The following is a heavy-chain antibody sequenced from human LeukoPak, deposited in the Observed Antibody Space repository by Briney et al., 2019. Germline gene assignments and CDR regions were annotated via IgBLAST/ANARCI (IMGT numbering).Heavy chain of an antibody. V-gene: IGHV3-23*01. D-gene: IGHD3-10*01. CDR3: AKGHYYGSGSLDY. J-gene: IGHJ4*02. CDR1: GFTFRSHA. CDR2: IYENGGTT. Sequence: GGSLRLSCVGSGFTFRSHAMSWVRQAPEKGLEFVSGIYENGGTTYYADSVKGRFSISRDNSKNTLYLQMDSLRGEDTAVYYCAKGHYYGSGSLDYWGQGTLVTVSS.